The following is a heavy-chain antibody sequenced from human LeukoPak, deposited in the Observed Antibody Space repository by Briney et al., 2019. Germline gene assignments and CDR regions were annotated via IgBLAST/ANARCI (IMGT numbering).Heavy chain of an antibody. D-gene: IGHD3-10*01. CDR2: ISGNSSYI. CDR3: ARGGSGATRDDTFDI. V-gene: IGHV3-21*01. CDR1: GFTFSTYT. Sequence: PGGSLRLSCAASGFTFSTYTINWVRQAPGKGLEWVSSISGNSSYIYYADSVEGRFTISRDDAKISLYLQMNSLRAEDTAVYYCARGGSGATRDDTFDIWGQGTMVTVSS. J-gene: IGHJ3*02.